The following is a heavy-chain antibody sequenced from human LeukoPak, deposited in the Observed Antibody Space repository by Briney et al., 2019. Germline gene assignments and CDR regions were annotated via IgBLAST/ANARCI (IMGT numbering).Heavy chain of an antibody. V-gene: IGHV3-21*01. CDR1: GFTFSSYT. Sequence: GGSLRLSCAASGFTFSSYTMNWVRQAPGKGPEWVSSITSSSSYIYYADSVKGRFTISRDNSQNTVSLQVNNLRTEDTALYYCAKTSLSDASGHYYYMDVWGKGTTVTVSS. CDR2: ITSSSSYI. CDR3: AKTSLSDASGHYYYMDV. D-gene: IGHD3-3*01. J-gene: IGHJ6*03.